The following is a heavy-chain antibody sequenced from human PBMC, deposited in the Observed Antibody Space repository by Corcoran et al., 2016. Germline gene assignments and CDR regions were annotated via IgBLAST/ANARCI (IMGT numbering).Heavy chain of an antibody. Sequence: EVQLVESGGGLVQPGGSLRLSCAASGFTFSSYSMNWVRQAPGKGLEWVSYISSCSSTIYYADSVKGRFTISRDNAKNALYLQMNSLRAEDTAVYYGASPYSSSWPAFDYWGQGTLVTVSS. J-gene: IGHJ4*02. CDR1: GFTFSSYS. CDR3: ASPYSSSWPAFDY. D-gene: IGHD6-13*01. CDR2: ISSCSSTI. V-gene: IGHV3-48*04.